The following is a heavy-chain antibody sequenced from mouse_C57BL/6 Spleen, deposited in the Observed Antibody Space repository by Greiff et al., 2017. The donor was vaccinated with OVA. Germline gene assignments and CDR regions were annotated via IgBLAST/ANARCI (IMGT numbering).Heavy chain of an antibody. CDR2: ISYDGSN. Sequence: EVQLQESGPGLVKPSQSLSLTCSVTGYSITSGYYWNWIRQFPGNKLEWMGYISYDGSNNYNPSLKNRISITRDTSKNQFFLKLNSVTTEDTATYYCARARELLRYYAMDYWGQGTSVTVSS. CDR1: GYSITSGYY. CDR3: ARARELLRYYAMDY. D-gene: IGHD1-1*01. J-gene: IGHJ4*01. V-gene: IGHV3-6*01.